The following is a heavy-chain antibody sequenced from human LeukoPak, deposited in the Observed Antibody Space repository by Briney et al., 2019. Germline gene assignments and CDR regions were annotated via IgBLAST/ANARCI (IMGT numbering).Heavy chain of an antibody. CDR3: TTRSRQWSGY. D-gene: IGHD6-19*01. Sequence: GGSLRLSCAASGFTFSSFWMTWVRQAPGKGLEWAANIKQDGSEKYYVDSVKGRFTISRDSAKNPLYLQMNSLRAEDTAVYYCTTRSRQWSGYWGQGTLVTVSS. CDR2: IKQDGSEK. V-gene: IGHV3-7*03. CDR1: GFTFSSFW. J-gene: IGHJ4*02.